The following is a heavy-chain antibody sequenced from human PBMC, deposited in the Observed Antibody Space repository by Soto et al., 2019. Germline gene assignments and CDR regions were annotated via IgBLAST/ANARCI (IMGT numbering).Heavy chain of an antibody. CDR2: IYYSGST. D-gene: IGHD3-10*01. V-gene: IGHV4-59*08. CDR1: GGSISSYY. CDR3: ARRRGTMVRGVIYYYYMDV. Sequence: QVQLQESGPGLVKPSETLSLTCTVSGGSISSYYWSWIRQPPGKGLEWIGYIYYSGSTNYNPTLTRRVTISVDTSKNQFSLKLSSVTAADTAVYYCARRRGTMVRGVIYYYYMDVWGKGTTVTVSS. J-gene: IGHJ6*03.